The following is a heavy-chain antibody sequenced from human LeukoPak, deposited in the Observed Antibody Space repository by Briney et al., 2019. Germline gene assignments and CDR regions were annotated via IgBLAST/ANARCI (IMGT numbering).Heavy chain of an antibody. CDR1: GGSFSGYY. CDR3: ARGSWGYYFDY. D-gene: IGHD3-16*01. Sequence: SETLSLTCAVYGGSFSGYYWGWIRQPPGKGLEWIGEINHSGSTNYNPSLKSRVTISVDTSKNQFSLKLSSVTAADTAVYYCARGSWGYYFDYWGQGTLVTVSS. J-gene: IGHJ4*02. CDR2: INHSGST. V-gene: IGHV4-34*01.